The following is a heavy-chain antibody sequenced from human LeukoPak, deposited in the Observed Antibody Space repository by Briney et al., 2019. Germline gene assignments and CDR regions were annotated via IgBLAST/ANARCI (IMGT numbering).Heavy chain of an antibody. Sequence: GGSPRLSCAASGFTFSSYAMHWVRQAPGKGLEWVAVISYDGSNKYYADSVKGRFTISRDNFKNTLYLQMNSLKAEDTAVYYCARDGATVGTVTTHPSDYWGQGTLVTVSS. CDR2: ISYDGSNK. J-gene: IGHJ4*02. CDR3: ARDGATVGTVTTHPSDY. D-gene: IGHD4-17*01. CDR1: GFTFSSYA. V-gene: IGHV3-30*04.